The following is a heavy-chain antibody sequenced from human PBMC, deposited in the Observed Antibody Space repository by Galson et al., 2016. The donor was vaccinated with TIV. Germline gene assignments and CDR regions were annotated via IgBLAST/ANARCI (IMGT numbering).Heavy chain of an antibody. Sequence: LSLTCTVSGGSISNYYWSWIRQPPGKGLEWIGYIYYSGSTSYNHSLKSRVTIALDTPKSQFSLKLNSVTAADTAVYYCARLDTALDYWGQGTLVTVSS. CDR1: GGSISNYY. D-gene: IGHD5-18*01. CDR2: IYYSGST. J-gene: IGHJ4*02. V-gene: IGHV4-59*08. CDR3: ARLDTALDY.